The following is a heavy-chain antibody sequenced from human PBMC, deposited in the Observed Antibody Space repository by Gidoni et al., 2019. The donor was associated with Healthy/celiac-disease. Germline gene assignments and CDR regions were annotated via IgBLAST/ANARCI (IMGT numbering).Heavy chain of an antibody. CDR1: GSTFTSYG. D-gene: IGHD3-10*01. CDR3: ARWGQRWFGESSNLGDAFDI. J-gene: IGHJ3*02. V-gene: IGHV1-18*01. CDR2: ISAYDSNT. Sequence: QVQLVQSGAEVKTPGASVKVSCKASGSTFTSYGLSRVGQAHGQGLEWLGWISAYDSNTNYAQKLQDRVTMTTDTSTSTAYMELRSLRSDDTAVYYCARWGQRWFGESSNLGDAFDIWGQGTMVTVS.